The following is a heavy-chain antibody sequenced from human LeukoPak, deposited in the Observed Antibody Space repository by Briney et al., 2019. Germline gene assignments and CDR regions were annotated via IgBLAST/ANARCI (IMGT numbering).Heavy chain of an antibody. CDR2: IIPIFGTA. J-gene: IGHJ6*02. D-gene: IGHD1-26*01. Sequence: SVKVSCKASGYTFTSYGISWVRQAPGQGLEWMGGIIPIFGTANYAQKFQGRVTITADESTSTAYMELSSLRSEDTAVYYCASLSGSYFATPRGSGMDVWGQGTTVTVSS. CDR1: GYTFTSYG. CDR3: ASLSGSYFATPRGSGMDV. V-gene: IGHV1-69*13.